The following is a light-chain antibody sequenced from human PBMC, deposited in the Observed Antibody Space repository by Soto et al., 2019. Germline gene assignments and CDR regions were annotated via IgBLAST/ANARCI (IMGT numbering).Light chain of an antibody. CDR3: QQYGSTPLT. Sequence: ESVLTQSPGTLSLSPGERATLSCRASQSVITYLAWYQQQPGQAPRLLIYGAYSRATGIPDRFSGSGSGTDFTLTISRLEPEDVAVYYCQQYGSTPLTFGGGTKVEIK. CDR2: GAY. J-gene: IGKJ4*01. CDR1: QSVITY. V-gene: IGKV3-20*01.